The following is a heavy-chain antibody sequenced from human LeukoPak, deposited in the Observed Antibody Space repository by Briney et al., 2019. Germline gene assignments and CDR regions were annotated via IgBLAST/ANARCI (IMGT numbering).Heavy chain of an antibody. J-gene: IGHJ2*01. CDR3: ARHGIAAAGTPVRYFDL. CDR2: INHSGST. D-gene: IGHD6-13*01. CDR1: GGSFSGYY. Sequence: SETLSLTCAVYGGSFSGYYWSWIRQPPGKGLEWIGEINHSGSTNYNPSLKSRVTISVDTSKNQFSLKLSSVTAADTAVYYCARHGIAAAGTPVRYFDLWGRGTLVTVSS. V-gene: IGHV4-34*01.